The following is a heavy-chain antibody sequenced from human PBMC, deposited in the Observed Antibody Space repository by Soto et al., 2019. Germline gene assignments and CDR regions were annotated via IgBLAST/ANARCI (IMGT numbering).Heavy chain of an antibody. CDR3: ARHPINIEIKVYATHYSDY. CDR1: GGSISSSGFY. CDR2: VDYSGST. J-gene: IGHJ4*02. Sequence: PSETLSLTCTVSGGSISSSGFYWGWIRQPPGKGLEWIGSVDYSGSTHYNPSLRSRVTISVDTSKNQFSLNLSSVTAADTAVYYCARHPINIEIKVYATHYSDYWGPGTLVTVSS. V-gene: IGHV4-39*01. D-gene: IGHD2-8*01.